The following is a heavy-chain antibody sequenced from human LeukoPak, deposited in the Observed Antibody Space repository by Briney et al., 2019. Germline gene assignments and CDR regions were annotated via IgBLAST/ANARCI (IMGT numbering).Heavy chain of an antibody. D-gene: IGHD2-21*01. Sequence: GSLRLSCVASGFTFSSYWMHWVRQDPRKGLVWVSRISGDGRNINYADSVRGRFTISRDNAKNTLYLQMNTLRVEDTAVYYCARDSDSEGDAFDIWGQGTMVTVSS. CDR3: ARDSDSEGDAFDI. CDR2: ISGDGRNI. J-gene: IGHJ3*02. CDR1: GFTFSSYW. V-gene: IGHV3-74*01.